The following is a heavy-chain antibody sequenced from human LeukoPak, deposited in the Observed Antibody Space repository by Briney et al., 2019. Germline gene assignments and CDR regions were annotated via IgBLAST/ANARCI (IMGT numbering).Heavy chain of an antibody. V-gene: IGHV3-30*04. J-gene: IGHJ4*02. D-gene: IGHD3-10*01. Sequence: PAGGSLRLSCAASGFTFNTYAMYWVRQAPGKGLEWVTGISHDGSTKYYADSVRGRFTISRDNSENALYLQMSSLRAEDAAVYYCAKGDGSGSHYMFRSIDNWGQGTLVTVSS. CDR3: AKGDGSGSHYMFRSIDN. CDR2: ISHDGSTK. CDR1: GFTFNTYA.